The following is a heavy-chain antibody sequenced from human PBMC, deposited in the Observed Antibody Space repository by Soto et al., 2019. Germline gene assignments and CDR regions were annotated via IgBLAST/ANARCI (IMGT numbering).Heavy chain of an antibody. V-gene: IGHV3-23*01. D-gene: IGHD6-19*01. CDR3: ATEYLGSGWYYFDY. J-gene: IGHJ4*02. CDR2: ISGSGGST. CDR1: GFIFSSYA. Sequence: LRLSCAASGFIFSSYAMNWVRQAPGKGLEWVSVISGSGGSTYYADSVKGRFTISRVNSKKTLYLQMNSLRAEDTAVYYCATEYLGSGWYYFDYWGQGTLVTVSS.